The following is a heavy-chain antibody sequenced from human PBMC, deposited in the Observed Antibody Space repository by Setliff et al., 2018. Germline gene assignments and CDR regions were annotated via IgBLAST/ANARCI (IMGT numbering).Heavy chain of an antibody. Sequence: PGGSLRLSCAASGFTFSSYWMSWVRQAPGKGLEWVANIKQDGSEKDYVDSVKGRLTISRDNAKKSLYLQMNSLRAEDTAVYYCARVRKWFPAYYFEYWGQGTLVTVSS. D-gene: IGHD3-22*01. J-gene: IGHJ4*02. CDR3: ARVRKWFPAYYFEY. CDR1: GFTFSSYW. CDR2: IKQDGSEK. V-gene: IGHV3-7*01.